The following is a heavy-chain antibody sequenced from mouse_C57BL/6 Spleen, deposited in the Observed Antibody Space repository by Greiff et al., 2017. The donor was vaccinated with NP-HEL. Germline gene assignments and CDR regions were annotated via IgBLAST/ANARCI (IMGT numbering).Heavy chain of an antibody. D-gene: IGHD4-1*01. V-gene: IGHV1-18*01. CDR3: ARYDWDGWDVDD. CDR2: INPNNGGT. CDR1: GYTFTDYT. Sequence: VQLQESGPELVKPGASVKIPCKASGYTFTDYTMDWVKQSHGKSLEWIGDINPNNGGTIYNQKFKGKATLTVDKSSSTAYMELSSLTSEDTAGYYCARYDWDGWDVDDWGTGTTVTVSS. J-gene: IGHJ1*03.